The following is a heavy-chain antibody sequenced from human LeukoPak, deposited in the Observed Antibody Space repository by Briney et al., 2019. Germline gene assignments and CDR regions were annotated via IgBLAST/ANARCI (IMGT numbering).Heavy chain of an antibody. J-gene: IGHJ4*02. Sequence: SETLSLTCTVSGGSVSSGGFYWTWIRQPPGEGLEWIGYIYYSGSTYYNPSLKSRVTISVDTSKNQFYLKLSSVTAADTAVYYCARGALLAPFDDGGQGTLVTVSS. D-gene: IGHD3-10*01. V-gene: IGHV4-30-4*01. CDR3: ARGALLAPFDD. CDR1: GGSVSSGGFY. CDR2: IYYSGST.